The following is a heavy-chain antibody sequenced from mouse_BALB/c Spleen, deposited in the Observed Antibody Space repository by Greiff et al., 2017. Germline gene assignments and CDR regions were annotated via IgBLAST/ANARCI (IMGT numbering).Heavy chain of an antibody. D-gene: IGHD1-1*01. V-gene: IGHV5-9-4*01. Sequence: EVQGVESGGGLVKPGGSLKLSCAASGFTFSSYAMSWVRQSPEKRLEWVAEISSGGSYTYYPDTVTGRFTISRDNAKNTLYLEMSSLRSEDTAMYYCARDGYGSSFAYWGQGTLVTVSA. J-gene: IGHJ3*01. CDR3: ARDGYGSSFAY. CDR2: ISSGGSYT. CDR1: GFTFSSYA.